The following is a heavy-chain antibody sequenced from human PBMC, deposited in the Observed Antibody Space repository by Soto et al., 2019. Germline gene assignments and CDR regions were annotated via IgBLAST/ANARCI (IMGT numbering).Heavy chain of an antibody. J-gene: IGHJ2*01. CDR3: AKSEHHWYFDL. Sequence: QVQLVESGGGVVQPGRSLRLSCAASGFTFSSYGMHWVRQAPGKGLEWVAVISYDGSNKYYADSVKGRFTISRDNSKNTLYLQMNSLRAEDTAVYYCAKSEHHWYFDLWGRGTLVPVSS. V-gene: IGHV3-30*18. CDR1: GFTFSSYG. CDR2: ISYDGSNK.